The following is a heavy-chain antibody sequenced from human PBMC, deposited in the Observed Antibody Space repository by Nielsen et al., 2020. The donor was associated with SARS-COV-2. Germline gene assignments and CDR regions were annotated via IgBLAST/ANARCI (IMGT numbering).Heavy chain of an antibody. V-gene: IGHV3-74*01. J-gene: IGHJ6*02. CDR2: INSDGSST. Sequence: GESLKISCAASGFTFSSYWMHWVRQAPGKGLVWVSRINSDGSSTSYADSVKGRFTISRDNAKNTLYLQMNSLRAEDTAVYYCAREDPDYYYYGMDIWGQGTTVTVSS. CDR3: AREDPDYYYYGMDI. CDR1: GFTFSSYW.